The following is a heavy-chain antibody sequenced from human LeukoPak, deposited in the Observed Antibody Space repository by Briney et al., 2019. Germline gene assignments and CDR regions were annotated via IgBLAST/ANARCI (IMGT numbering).Heavy chain of an antibody. V-gene: IGHV1-18*01. J-gene: IGHJ3*02. CDR2: ISAYNGNT. Sequence: VASVKVSCKASGYTFTSYGISWVRQAPGQGLEWMGWISAYNGNTNYAQKLQGRVTMTTDTSTSTAYMELRSLRSDDTAVYYCARIWFGELFDAFDTWGQGTMVTVSS. D-gene: IGHD3-10*01. CDR1: GYTFTSYG. CDR3: ARIWFGELFDAFDT.